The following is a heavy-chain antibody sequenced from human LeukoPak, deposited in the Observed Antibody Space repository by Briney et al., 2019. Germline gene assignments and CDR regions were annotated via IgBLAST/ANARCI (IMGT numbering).Heavy chain of an antibody. CDR3: TTGGSYSAFDI. J-gene: IGHJ3*02. CDR2: ISYDGSNK. Sequence: GGSLRLSCAASGFTFSSYAMHWVRQAPGKGLEWVAVISYDGSNKYYADSVKGRFTISGDNSKNTLYLQMNSLRAEDTAVYYCTTGGSYSAFDIWGQGTMVTVSS. V-gene: IGHV3-30*01. D-gene: IGHD1-26*01. CDR1: GFTFSSYA.